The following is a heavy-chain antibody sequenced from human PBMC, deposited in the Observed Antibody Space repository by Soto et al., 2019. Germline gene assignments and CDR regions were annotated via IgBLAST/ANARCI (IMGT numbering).Heavy chain of an antibody. CDR2: IYYSGST. V-gene: IGHV4-61*08. CDR1: GVSISSGDYY. Sequence: PSETLSLTCTVSGVSISSGDYYWSWIRQTPGKGLEWIGYIYYSGSTNYNPSLKSRVTISVDTSKNQFSLKLSSVTAADTAVYYCAQFSLWFGETGGPGLVLPPYYYYGMDVWGQGTTVTVSS. D-gene: IGHD3-10*01. J-gene: IGHJ6*02. CDR3: AQFSLWFGETGGPGLVLPPYYYYGMDV.